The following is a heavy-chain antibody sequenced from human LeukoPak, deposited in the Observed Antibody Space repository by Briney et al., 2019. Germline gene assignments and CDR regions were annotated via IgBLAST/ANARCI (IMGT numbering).Heavy chain of an antibody. D-gene: IGHD3-22*01. J-gene: IGHJ1*01. Sequence: GGSLRLSCAASGFTFSSYSMNWVRQAPGKGLEWVSTISSNSSEIYYADSVKGRFTISRDNAKNSLYLQMNSLRAEDTAVYYCAKNYYDSSGYYQYFQRWGQGTLVTVSS. CDR1: GFTFSSYS. V-gene: IGHV3-21*01. CDR2: ISSNSSEI. CDR3: AKNYYDSSGYYQYFQR.